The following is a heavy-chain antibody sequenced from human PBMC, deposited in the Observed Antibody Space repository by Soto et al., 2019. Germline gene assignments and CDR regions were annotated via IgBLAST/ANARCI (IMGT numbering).Heavy chain of an antibody. CDR1: GGSISSYY. Sequence: SETLSLTCTVSGGSISSYYWSWIRQPAGKGLEWIGRIYTSGSTNYNPSLKSRVTMSVDTSKNQFSLKLSSVTAADTAVYYCARDQYYDSSLWGVAFDIWGQGTMVTVSS. V-gene: IGHV4-4*07. D-gene: IGHD3-22*01. CDR2: IYTSGST. CDR3: ARDQYYDSSLWGVAFDI. J-gene: IGHJ3*02.